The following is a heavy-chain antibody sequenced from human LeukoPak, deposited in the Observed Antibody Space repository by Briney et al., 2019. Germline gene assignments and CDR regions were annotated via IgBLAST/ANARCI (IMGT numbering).Heavy chain of an antibody. CDR1: GYTFITSG. J-gene: IGHJ4*02. Sequence: GASVKVSCKASGYTFITSGITWVRQAPGQGLEWMGIINPSGGSTSYAQKFQGRVTMTRDTSTSTVYMELSSLRSEDTAVYYCASADLGSPIDYWGQGTLVTVSS. CDR3: ASADLGSPIDY. D-gene: IGHD3-10*01. V-gene: IGHV1-46*01. CDR2: INPSGGST.